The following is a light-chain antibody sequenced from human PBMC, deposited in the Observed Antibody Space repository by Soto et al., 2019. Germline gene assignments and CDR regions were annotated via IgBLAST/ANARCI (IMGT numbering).Light chain of an antibody. V-gene: IGLV1-36*01. J-gene: IGLJ2*01. CDR3: AAWDDSLNGVV. Sequence: QSVLTQPPSVSEAPRQRVTISCSGSSSNIGNNAVNWYQQLPGKAPKLLIYYDDLLPSGVSDRFSCSKSGTSASLASSGLQYEDEDDYYCAAWDDSLNGVVVGGGTKLTVL. CDR1: SSNIGNNA. CDR2: YDD.